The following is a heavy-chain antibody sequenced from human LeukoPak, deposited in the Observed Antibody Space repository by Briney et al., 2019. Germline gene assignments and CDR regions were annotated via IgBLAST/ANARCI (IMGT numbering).Heavy chain of an antibody. CDR1: GGSISGYF. D-gene: IGHD2-8*02. CDR2: ISDSGNT. Sequence: SETLSLTCTVSGGSISGYFWSWIRQPPGRGLEWIGYISDSGNTNYNPSLKSRVTISVDTSKDQFFLKLNSVTAADTAVYYCAKVTWSTHSPFDYWGQGILVTISS. J-gene: IGHJ4*02. V-gene: IGHV4-59*01. CDR3: AKVTWSTHSPFDY.